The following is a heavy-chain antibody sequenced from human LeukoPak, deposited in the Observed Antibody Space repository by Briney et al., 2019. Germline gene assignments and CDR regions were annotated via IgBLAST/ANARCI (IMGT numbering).Heavy chain of an antibody. V-gene: IGHV3-48*01. J-gene: IGHJ4*02. CDR2: ISSSSSTI. CDR3: ARDAYFDWLSGGRYFDY. D-gene: IGHD3-9*01. CDR1: GFTFSSYS. Sequence: RTGGSLRLSCAASGFTFSSYSMNWVRQAPGKGLEWVSSISSSSSTIYYADSVKGRFTISRDNAKNSLYLQMNSLRAEDTAVYYCARDAYFDWLSGGRYFDYWGQGTLVTVSS.